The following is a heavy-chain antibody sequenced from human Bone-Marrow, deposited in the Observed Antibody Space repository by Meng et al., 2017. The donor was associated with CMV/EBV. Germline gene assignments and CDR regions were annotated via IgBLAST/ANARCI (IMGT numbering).Heavy chain of an antibody. D-gene: IGHD3-3*01. CDR3: ANNFWSGYYDY. Sequence: GESLKISCAASGFTFSRYWMHWVRQAPGKGLEWVSAISGSGGSTYYADSVKGRFTISRDNSKNTLYLQMNSLRAEDTAVYYCANNFWSGYYDYWGQGTLVTFFS. J-gene: IGHJ4*02. V-gene: IGHV3-23*01. CDR1: GFTFSRYW. CDR2: ISGSGGST.